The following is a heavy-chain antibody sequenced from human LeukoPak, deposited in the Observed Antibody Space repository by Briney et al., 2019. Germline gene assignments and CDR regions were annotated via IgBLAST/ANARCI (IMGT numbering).Heavy chain of an antibody. Sequence: GGSLRLSCAASGFTFNNYAMSWVRQAPGKGLEWVSVISGSGGATYYADSVKGRFTISRDNSKNTLYLQMNSLRAEDTALYFCAKDGYCSGISCYGGVDYWGQGTLVTVSS. V-gene: IGHV3-23*01. J-gene: IGHJ4*02. D-gene: IGHD2-2*03. CDR3: AKDGYCSGISCYGGVDY. CDR1: GFTFNNYA. CDR2: ISGSGGAT.